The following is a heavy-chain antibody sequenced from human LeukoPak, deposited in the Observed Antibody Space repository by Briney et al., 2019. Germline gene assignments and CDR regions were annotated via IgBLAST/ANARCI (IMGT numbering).Heavy chain of an antibody. D-gene: IGHD3-3*01. V-gene: IGHV3-48*01. CDR2: ISSSSSTI. J-gene: IGHJ6*03. Sequence: GGSLRLSCAASGFTFSSYSMNWVRQAPGKGLEWVSYISSSSSTIYYADSVKGRFTISRDNAKNSLYLQMNSLRAEDTAVYYCARVFFPLYYYMDVWGKGTTVTVSS. CDR3: ARVFFPLYYYMDV. CDR1: GFTFSSYS.